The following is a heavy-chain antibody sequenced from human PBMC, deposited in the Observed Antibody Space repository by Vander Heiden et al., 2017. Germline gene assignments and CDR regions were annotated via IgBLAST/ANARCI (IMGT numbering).Heavy chain of an antibody. J-gene: IGHJ4*02. CDR3: ARGGELAAGY. V-gene: IGHV3-53*01. CDR1: GFTVSNNY. Sequence: EVQLVDSGGGLVQPGGSLSLSCAASGFTVSNNYMRWVRKAPGKGLEWVSLIYSGGSTYYADSVKGRFTISRDNSKNTVYLQMNSLRADDTAVYYCARGGELAAGYWGQGTRVTVSS. D-gene: IGHD6-13*01. CDR2: IYSGGST.